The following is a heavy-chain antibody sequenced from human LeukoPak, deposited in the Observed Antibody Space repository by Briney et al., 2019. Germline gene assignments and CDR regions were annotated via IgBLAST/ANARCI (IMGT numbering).Heavy chain of an antibody. CDR2: ISAYNGNT. J-gene: IGHJ5*02. D-gene: IGHD6-19*01. CDR1: GYTFTSYG. Sequence: GASVKVSCKASGYTFTSYGISWVRQAPGQGIEWMGWISAYNGNTNYAQKLQGRVTMTTDTSTSTAYMELRSLRSDDTAVYYCARGVGGYSSGWHETKNWFDPWGQGTLVTVSS. CDR3: ARGVGGYSSGWHETKNWFDP. V-gene: IGHV1-18*01.